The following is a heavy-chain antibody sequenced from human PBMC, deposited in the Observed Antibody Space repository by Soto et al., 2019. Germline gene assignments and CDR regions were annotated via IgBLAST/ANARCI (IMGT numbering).Heavy chain of an antibody. Sequence: ASVKVSCKASGYTFSFYVVQWVRRAPGQRLEWMGWVNAGSGNTRYSEKFQGRVTMTRDTSASTAYMELSSLRSEDTAVYYCARTFDYNAMDVWGQGTTVTVSS. J-gene: IGHJ6*02. V-gene: IGHV1-3*01. CDR2: VNAGSGNT. CDR1: GYTFSFYV. CDR3: ARTFDYNAMDV.